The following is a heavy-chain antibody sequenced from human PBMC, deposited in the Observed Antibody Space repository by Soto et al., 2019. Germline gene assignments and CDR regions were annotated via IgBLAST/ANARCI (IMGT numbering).Heavy chain of an antibody. CDR2: IIPMFGTA. CDR1: GGTFSTYA. D-gene: IGHD5-12*01. J-gene: IGHJ6*01. V-gene: IGHV1-69*12. Sequence: QVQLVQSGAEVKKPESSVKVSCKAPGGTFSTYAISWVRQAPGQGLEWMGGIIPMFGTANYAERFQERVKTTAHESTNRAYRERSSLRSEDTAVYFCAGGRQLWLRRIRTGYSCWGHGTVVNVPS. CDR3: AGGRQLWLRRIRTGYSC.